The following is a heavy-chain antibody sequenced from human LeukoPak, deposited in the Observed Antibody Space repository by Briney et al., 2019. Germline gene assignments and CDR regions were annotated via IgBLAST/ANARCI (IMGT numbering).Heavy chain of an antibody. V-gene: IGHV4-4*07. CDR1: GGSISSYY. Sequence: SETLSLTCTVSGGSISSYYWSWLRQPAGKGLEWIGRIYTTGSTNYNPSLRSRVTTSVDTSKNQFSLKLTSVTAADTAVYYCARENGGYSPTWGQGTLVTVSS. CDR2: IYTTGST. D-gene: IGHD5-18*01. J-gene: IGHJ5*02. CDR3: ARENGGYSPT.